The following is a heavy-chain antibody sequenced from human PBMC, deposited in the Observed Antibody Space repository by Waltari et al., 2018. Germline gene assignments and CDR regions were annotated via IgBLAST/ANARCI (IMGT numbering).Heavy chain of an antibody. CDR1: GYSISSGYY. J-gene: IGHJ4*02. CDR3: ARAMTTVVFDY. V-gene: IGHV4-38-2*01. CDR2: IYHSGST. Sequence: QVQLQESGPGLVKPSETLSLTCAVSGYSISSGYYWGWIRQPPGKGLEWIGSIYHSGSTYYNPSLKSRVTISVDTSKNQFSLKLSSVTAADTAVYYCARAMTTVVFDYWGQGTLVTVSS. D-gene: IGHD4-17*01.